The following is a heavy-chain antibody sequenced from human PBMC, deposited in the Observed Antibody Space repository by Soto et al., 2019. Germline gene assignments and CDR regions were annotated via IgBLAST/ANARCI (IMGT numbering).Heavy chain of an antibody. CDR1: EFSFSDQY. CDR2: SRNRVNNLST. Sequence: VQVAESGGGLVLPGGSLRLSCTVSADSEFSFSDQYMDWVRQAPGKGLEWVGRSRNRVNNLSTAYAASVQGRFTISRDESKNTVYLQIHSLKTDDAAVYYCSRVDPSAKRPDYWGQGTLVTVSS. V-gene: IGHV3-72*01. J-gene: IGHJ4*02. CDR3: SRVDPSAKRPDY. D-gene: IGHD2-15*01.